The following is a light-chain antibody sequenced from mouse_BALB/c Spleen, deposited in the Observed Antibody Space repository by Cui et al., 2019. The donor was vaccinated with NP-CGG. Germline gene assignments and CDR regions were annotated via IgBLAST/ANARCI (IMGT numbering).Light chain of an antibody. CDR2: GTN. Sequence: QVVVTQASALPTSPGESVALTCRSSTGAVTTNNFANWVQEKPDHLFTGLIGGTNNRAPGIPARFSGSLIGDKAALTITGAQTEDETIYFCALWYNNHWVFGGGTKLTVL. CDR1: TGAVTTNNF. CDR3: ALWYNNHWV. V-gene: IGLV1*01. J-gene: IGLJ1*01.